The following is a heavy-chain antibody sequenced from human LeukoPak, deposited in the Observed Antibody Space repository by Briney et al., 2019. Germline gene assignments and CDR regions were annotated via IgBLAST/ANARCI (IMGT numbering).Heavy chain of an antibody. V-gene: IGHV3-20*04. CDR2: INWNGGST. Sequence: GGSLRLPCAASGFTFDDYGMSWVRQAPGKGLEWVSGINWNGGSTGYADSVKGRFTISRDNSKNTLYLQMNSLRAEDTAVYYCAKPRYSSGWYDINYWGQGTLVTVSS. CDR3: AKPRYSSGWYDINY. D-gene: IGHD6-19*01. J-gene: IGHJ4*02. CDR1: GFTFDDYG.